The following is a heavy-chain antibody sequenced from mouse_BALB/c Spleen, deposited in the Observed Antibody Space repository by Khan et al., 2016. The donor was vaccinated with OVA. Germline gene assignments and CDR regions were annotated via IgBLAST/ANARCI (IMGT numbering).Heavy chain of an antibody. D-gene: IGHD2-14*01. J-gene: IGHJ4*01. V-gene: IGHV1-4*01. CDR2: INPRSGYT. CDR1: GYTFTSNT. CDR3: ARRTTEYTMDY. Sequence: VQLQESGAELARPGASVRMSCKASGYTFTSNTMHWVKQRPGQGLEWIGYINPRSGYTNYNQNFKDKATLTADKSSSTAYMQLSSLTSEDSAVYYCARRTTEYTMDYWGQGTSVTVSS.